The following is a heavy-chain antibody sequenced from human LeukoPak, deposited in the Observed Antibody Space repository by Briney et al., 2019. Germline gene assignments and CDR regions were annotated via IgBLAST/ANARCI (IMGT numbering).Heavy chain of an antibody. CDR1: GYTFTSYY. CDR2: INPSSGGT. D-gene: IGHD3-22*01. Sequence: ASVKVSRKASGYTFTSYYMHWVRQAPGQGLEWMGWINPSSGGTNYAQKFQGRVTVTRDTSISTAYMDLSRLRSDDTAVYYCARAGVWDYSDSSGYHNAAFDIWGQGTMVTVSS. CDR3: ARAGVWDYSDSSGYHNAAFDI. J-gene: IGHJ3*02. V-gene: IGHV1-2*02.